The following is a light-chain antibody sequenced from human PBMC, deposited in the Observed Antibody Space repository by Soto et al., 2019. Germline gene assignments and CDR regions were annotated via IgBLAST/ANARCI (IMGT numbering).Light chain of an antibody. J-gene: IGLJ2*01. CDR1: SSDVGSYNL. CDR2: EVS. Sequence: QLVLTQPASVSGSPGQSITISCTGTSSDVGSYNLVSWYQQHPGKAPKLIIYEVSERPSGVSHRFSGSKSGNTASLTISGLQAEDEADYYCCSYATPRLFGGGTKLTVL. V-gene: IGLV2-23*02. CDR3: CSYATPRL.